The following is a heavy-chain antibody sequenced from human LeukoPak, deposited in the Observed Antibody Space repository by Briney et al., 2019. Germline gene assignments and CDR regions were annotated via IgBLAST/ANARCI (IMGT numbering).Heavy chain of an antibody. V-gene: IGHV3-23*01. J-gene: IGHJ6*04. Sequence: GGSLRLSCAASGFTFSSYAMSWVRQAPGKGLEWVSVISASGVSTYYADSVKGRSTISRDNSKNTLYLRMNSLRAEDTAVYYCAKKYCSSSGCPYGMDVWGKGTTATVSS. D-gene: IGHD2-2*01. CDR3: AKKYCSSSGCPYGMDV. CDR2: ISASGVST. CDR1: GFTFSSYA.